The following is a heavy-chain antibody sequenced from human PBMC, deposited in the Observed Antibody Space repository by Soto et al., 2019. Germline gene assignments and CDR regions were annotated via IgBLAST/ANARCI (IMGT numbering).Heavy chain of an antibody. CDR2: IYHSGST. V-gene: IGHV4-4*02. D-gene: IGHD2-2*01. CDR1: GGSISSSNW. Sequence: PSETLSLTCAVSGGSISSSNWWSWVRQPPGKGLEWIGEIYHSGSTNYNPSLKSRVTIPVDKSKNQFSLKLSSVTAADTAVYYCAREQVPAYHYGMDVWGQGTTVTV. J-gene: IGHJ6*02. CDR3: AREQVPAYHYGMDV.